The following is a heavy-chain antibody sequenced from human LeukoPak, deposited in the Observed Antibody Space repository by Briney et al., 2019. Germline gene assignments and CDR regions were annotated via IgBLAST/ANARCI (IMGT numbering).Heavy chain of an antibody. D-gene: IGHD3-22*01. J-gene: IGHJ4*02. CDR1: GFTFSSYA. V-gene: IGHV3-30-3*01. Sequence: GGSLRLSCAASGFTFSSYAMHWVRQAPGKGLEWVAVISYDGSNKYYADSVKGRFTISRDNSKNTLYLQMNSLRAEDTAVYYCARFVWSTGYYHDYWGQGTLVTVSS. CDR2: ISYDGSNK. CDR3: ARFVWSTGYYHDY.